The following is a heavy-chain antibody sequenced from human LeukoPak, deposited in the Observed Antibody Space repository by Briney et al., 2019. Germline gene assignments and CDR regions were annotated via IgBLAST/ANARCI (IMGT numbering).Heavy chain of an antibody. V-gene: IGHV4-34*01. CDR1: GGSFSGYY. Sequence: SETLSLTCAVYGGSFSGYYWNWIRQPPGKGLEWIGETSHSGSTNYNPSLESRVTISVDTSKNQFSLKLSSVTAADTAVYYCARPARLNDAFDIWGQGTMVTVSS. CDR2: TSHSGST. D-gene: IGHD5-12*01. CDR3: ARPARLNDAFDI. J-gene: IGHJ3*02.